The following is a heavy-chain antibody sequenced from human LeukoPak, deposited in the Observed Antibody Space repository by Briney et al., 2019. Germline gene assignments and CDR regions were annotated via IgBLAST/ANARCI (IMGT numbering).Heavy chain of an antibody. V-gene: IGHV3-30*02. J-gene: IGHJ4*02. CDR2: IRYDGSNK. Sequence: GGSLRLSCAASGFTFSSYGMHWVRQAPGRGLEWVAFIRYDGSNKYYADSVKGRFTISRDNAKNSLYLQMNSLRAEDTAVYYCARETYYYDSSGYDRVYYFDYWGQGTLVTVSS. CDR1: GFTFSSYG. CDR3: ARETYYYDSSGYDRVYYFDY. D-gene: IGHD3-22*01.